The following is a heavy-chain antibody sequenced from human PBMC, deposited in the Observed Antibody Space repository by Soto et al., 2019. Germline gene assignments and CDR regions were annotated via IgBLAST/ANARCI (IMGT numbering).Heavy chain of an antibody. V-gene: IGHV3-53*01. CDR2: IYSGGKT. CDR1: GFTVSTNY. CDR3: ARMARLREWLVNAFDM. J-gene: IGHJ3*02. D-gene: IGHD6-19*01. Sequence: LRLSCAASGFTVSTNYISWVRQAPGKGLGWVSIIYSGGKTYYADSVKGRFVISRDNSKNTLYLQMNSLRVEDTAVYYCARMARLREWLVNAFDMWGQGTTVTVSS.